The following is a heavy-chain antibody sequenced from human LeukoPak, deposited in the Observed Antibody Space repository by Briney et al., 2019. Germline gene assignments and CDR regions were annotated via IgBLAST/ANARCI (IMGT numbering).Heavy chain of an antibody. Sequence: GGSLRLSCAASGFTFSNAWMNWVRQAPGKGLEWVGRIKSKTDGGTTDYAAPVKGRFTISRDDSKNTLYLQMNSLTTEDTAVFYCSTDRYYYDSSPRYWGQGTLVTVSS. D-gene: IGHD3-22*01. CDR2: IKSKTDGGTT. CDR1: GFTFSNAW. V-gene: IGHV3-15*07. CDR3: STDRYYYDSSPRY. J-gene: IGHJ4*02.